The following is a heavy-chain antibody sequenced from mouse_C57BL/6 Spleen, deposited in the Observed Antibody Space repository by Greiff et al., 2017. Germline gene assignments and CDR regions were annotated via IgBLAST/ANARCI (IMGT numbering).Heavy chain of an antibody. D-gene: IGHD1-1*01. J-gene: IGHJ1*03. CDR3: ARNRDYYGSSYGYFDV. Sequence: VQLQQSGPGLVQPSQSLSITCTVSGFSLTSYGVHWVRQSPGKGLEWLGVIWSGGSTDYNAAFISRLSISKDNSKSQVFFKMNSLQADDTAIYYCARNRDYYGSSYGYFDVWGTGTTVTVSS. CDR2: IWSGGST. CDR1: GFSLTSYG. V-gene: IGHV2-2*01.